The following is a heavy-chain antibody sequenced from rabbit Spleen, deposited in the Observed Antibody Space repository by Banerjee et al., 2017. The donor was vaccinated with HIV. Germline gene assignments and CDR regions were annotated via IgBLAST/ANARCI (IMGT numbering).Heavy chain of an antibody. V-gene: IGHV1S45*01. CDR3: ARDTSSSFSSYGMDL. Sequence: EESGGDLVKPEGSLTLTCTASGFSFSSSYWICWVRQAPGKGLEWIACIYAGSSGSTYYANWAKGRFTISKTSSTTVTLQMTSLTAADTATYFCARDTSSSFSSYGMDLWGPGTLVTVS. J-gene: IGHJ6*01. CDR1: GFSFSSSYW. CDR2: IYAGSSGST. D-gene: IGHD1-1*01.